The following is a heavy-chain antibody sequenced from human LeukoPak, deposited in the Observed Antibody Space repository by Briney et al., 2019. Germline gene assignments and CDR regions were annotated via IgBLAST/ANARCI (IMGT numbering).Heavy chain of an antibody. CDR1: GGSISSSSYF. J-gene: IGHJ4*02. CDR2: IYYSGST. D-gene: IGHD5-18*01. V-gene: IGHV4-39*01. Sequence: PSETLSRTCSVSGGSISSSSYFWGWIRQPPGKGLEWIGSIYYSGSTYSNPSLKSRVTISVDTSKSQFSLKLTSVTAADTAVYYCARDGYTYGSFDYWGQGTLVTVSS. CDR3: ARDGYTYGSFDY.